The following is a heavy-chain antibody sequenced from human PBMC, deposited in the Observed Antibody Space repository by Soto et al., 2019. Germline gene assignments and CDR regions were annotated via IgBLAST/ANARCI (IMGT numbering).Heavy chain of an antibody. V-gene: IGHV3-30*02. D-gene: IGHD6-6*01. CDR1: GFSFSTYG. CDR2: IWYDGSNK. CDR3: AKDFPPTWGAARSRNYYYYYGMDV. Sequence: GGSLRLSCAASGFSFSTYGMHWVRQAPGKGLEWVAVIWYDGSNKYYADSVKGRFTISRDNSKNTLYLQMNSLRAEDTAVYYCAKDFPPTWGAARSRNYYYYYGMDVWGQGTTVTVSS. J-gene: IGHJ6*02.